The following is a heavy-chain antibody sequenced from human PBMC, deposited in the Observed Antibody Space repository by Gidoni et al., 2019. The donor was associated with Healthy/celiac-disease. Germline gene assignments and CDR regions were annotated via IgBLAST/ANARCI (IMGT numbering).Heavy chain of an antibody. CDR2: IYWNDDK. J-gene: IGHJ3*02. V-gene: IGHV2-5*01. CDR1: GFSLSTSGVG. Sequence: QITLKESGPTLVKPTQTLTLTCTFSGFSLSTSGVGVGCIRQPPGKALEWLALIYWNDDKRYSPSLKSRLTITKDTSKNQVVLTMTNMDPVDTATYYCAHRRGYYYDSSGYTEIYDAFDIWGQGTMVTVSS. CDR3: AHRRGYYYDSSGYTEIYDAFDI. D-gene: IGHD3-22*01.